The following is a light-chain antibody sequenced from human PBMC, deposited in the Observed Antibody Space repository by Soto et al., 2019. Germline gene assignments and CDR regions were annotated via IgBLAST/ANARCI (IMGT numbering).Light chain of an antibody. Sequence: QSALTQPRSVSGSPGQSVTISCTGTSSDVGGYNYVSWYQQHPGKDPKLMIYDVSKRPSGVPDRFSGFKSGNTASLTISGLQAEDEADYACCSHAGTYIYVFGTGTKLTVL. CDR3: CSHAGTYIYV. CDR2: DVS. J-gene: IGLJ1*01. CDR1: SSDVGGYNY. V-gene: IGLV2-11*01.